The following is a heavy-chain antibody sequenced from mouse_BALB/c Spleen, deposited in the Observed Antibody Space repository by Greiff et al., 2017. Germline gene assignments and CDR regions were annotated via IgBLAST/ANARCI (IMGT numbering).Heavy chain of an antibody. Sequence: VQLQQSGAELMKPGASVKISCKATGYTFSSYWIEWVKQRPGHGLEWIGEILPGSGSTNYNEKFKGKATFTADTSSNTAYMQLSSLTSEDSAVYYCARRRYDVGFAYWGQGTLVTVSA. CDR2: ILPGSGST. CDR1: GYTFSSYW. CDR3: ARRRYDVGFAY. V-gene: IGHV1-9*01. D-gene: IGHD2-14*01. J-gene: IGHJ3*01.